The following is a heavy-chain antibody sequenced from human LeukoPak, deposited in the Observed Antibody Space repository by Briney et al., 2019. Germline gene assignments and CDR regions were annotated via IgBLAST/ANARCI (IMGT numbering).Heavy chain of an antibody. CDR3: ARELLWFGESGWFDP. Sequence: SETLSLTCIVSGGSISSYFWSLIQQPAGKVLQWIGRIYTSGSTNYNPSLKSRVTMSVDTSKNQFSLKLSSVTAADTAVYYCARELLWFGESGWFDPWGQGTLVTVSS. J-gene: IGHJ5*02. D-gene: IGHD3-10*01. V-gene: IGHV4-4*07. CDR2: IYTSGST. CDR1: GGSISSYF.